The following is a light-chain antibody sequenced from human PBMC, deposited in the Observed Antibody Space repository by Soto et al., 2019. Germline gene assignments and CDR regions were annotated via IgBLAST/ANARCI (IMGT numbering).Light chain of an antibody. CDR1: QSISSW. CDR3: QHGYSTPLT. Sequence: DIQMTQSPSTLSASVGDRVTITCRASQSISSWLAWFQQKPGKAPKLLMYDASSLESGVPSRFSGSGSGTEFTLTISSLQPEDFATYFCQHGYSTPLTFGGGTKVDIK. V-gene: IGKV1-5*01. CDR2: DAS. J-gene: IGKJ4*01.